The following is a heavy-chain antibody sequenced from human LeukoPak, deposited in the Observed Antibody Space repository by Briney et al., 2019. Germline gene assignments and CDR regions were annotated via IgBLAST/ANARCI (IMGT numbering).Heavy chain of an antibody. J-gene: IGHJ5*02. Sequence: GGSLRLSCAASGFTFSSYSMNWVRQAPGRGLEWVSSISSSSSYIYYADSAKGRFTISRDNAKNSLYLQMNSLRAEDTAVYYRARDPSYYDIPRNNWFDPWGQGTLVTVSS. V-gene: IGHV3-21*01. CDR1: GFTFSSYS. CDR2: ISSSSSYI. D-gene: IGHD3-9*01. CDR3: ARDPSYYDIPRNNWFDP.